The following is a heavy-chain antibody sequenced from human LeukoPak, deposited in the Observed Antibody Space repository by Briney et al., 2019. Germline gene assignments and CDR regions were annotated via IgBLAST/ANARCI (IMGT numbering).Heavy chain of an antibody. V-gene: IGHV1-69*05. CDR1: GGTFSSSG. D-gene: IGHD6-19*01. J-gene: IGHJ4*02. CDR2: ITPLFGTA. Sequence: SVKVSCKASGGTFSSSGVSWVRQAPGQGLEWMGGITPLFGTANYAQKFQGRVTITTDESTSTAYMELSSLRSDDTAVYYCSRRTSVAGRVFDYWGQGTLVTVSS. CDR3: SRRTSVAGRVFDY.